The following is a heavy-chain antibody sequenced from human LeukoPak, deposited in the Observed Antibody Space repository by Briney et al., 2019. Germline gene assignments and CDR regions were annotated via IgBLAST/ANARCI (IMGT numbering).Heavy chain of an antibody. CDR2: ICYSGTT. CDR3: ARLGGYSYGYSSKVWFDP. J-gene: IGHJ5*02. V-gene: IGHV4-59*08. CDR1: GGSISSYY. D-gene: IGHD5-18*01. Sequence: SETLSLTCTVSGGSISSYYWSWIRQPPGKGLEWIGYICYSGTTNYNPSLKSRVTISVDTSKNQFSLKLSSVTAADTAVYYCARLGGYSYGYSSKVWFDPWGQGTLVTVSS.